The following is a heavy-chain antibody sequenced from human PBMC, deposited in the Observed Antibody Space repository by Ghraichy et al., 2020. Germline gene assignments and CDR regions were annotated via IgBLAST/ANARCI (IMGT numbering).Heavy chain of an antibody. CDR3: ARTLPGIAVAGYWYFDL. D-gene: IGHD6-19*01. J-gene: IGHJ2*01. V-gene: IGHV4-59*01. Sequence: SETSLTCTVSGGSISSYYWSWIRQPPGKGLEWIGYIYYGGSTNYNPSLKSRVTISVDTSKNQFSLKLSSVTAADTAVYYCARTLPGIAVAGYWYFDLWGRGTLVTVSS. CDR2: IYYGGST. CDR1: GGSISSYY.